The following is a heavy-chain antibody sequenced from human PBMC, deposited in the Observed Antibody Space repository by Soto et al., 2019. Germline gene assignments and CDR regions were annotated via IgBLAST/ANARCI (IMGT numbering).Heavy chain of an antibody. CDR3: ARDQGQLRDYYYGMDV. J-gene: IGHJ6*02. V-gene: IGHV1-3*05. Sequence: QVQLVQSGAEEKKPGASVKVSCKASGYTFTSYAMHWVRQAPGQRLEWMGWINAGNGNTKYSQKFQGRVTITRDTSASTAYMELSSLRSEDTDVYYCARDQGQLRDYYYGMDVWGQGTTVTVSS. D-gene: IGHD2-2*01. CDR1: GYTFTSYA. CDR2: INAGNGNT.